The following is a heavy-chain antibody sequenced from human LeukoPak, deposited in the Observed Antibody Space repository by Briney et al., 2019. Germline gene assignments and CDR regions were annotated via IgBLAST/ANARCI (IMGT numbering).Heavy chain of an antibody. CDR1: GYMFTAYY. V-gene: IGHV1-2*02. CDR2: INPNSGGT. D-gene: IGHD3-9*01. J-gene: IGHJ4*02. CDR3: ARSPHILTGENFDY. Sequence: ASVKVSCKTSGYMFTAYYMHWVRQAPGQGLEWMGWINPNSGGTNYAQKFQGRVTMTRDTSITTAYMEMSRLRSDDTALYYCARSPHILTGENFDYWGQGTLVTVSS.